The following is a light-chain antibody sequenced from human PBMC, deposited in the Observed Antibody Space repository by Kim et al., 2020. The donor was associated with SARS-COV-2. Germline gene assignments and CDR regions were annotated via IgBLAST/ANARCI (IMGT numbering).Light chain of an antibody. J-gene: IGKJ1*01. CDR3: QQYDDWPPWT. V-gene: IGKV3-15*01. CDR2: GAS. CDR1: QSVSSN. Sequence: PPGDSASRSCRASQSVSSNVAWYQQRPGQAPRLLIYGASTRATGIPARFSGSGSGTEFTLTISSLQSEDFAVYYCQQYDDWPPWTFGQGTKVEIK.